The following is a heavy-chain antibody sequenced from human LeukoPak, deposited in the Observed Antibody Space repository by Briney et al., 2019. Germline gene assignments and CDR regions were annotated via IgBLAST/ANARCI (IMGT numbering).Heavy chain of an antibody. CDR2: IIPIFGTA. Sequence: SVKVSCKASGGTFSSYAISWVRQAPGQGLEWMGGIIPIFGTANYAQKFQGRVTITADKITNTAYMQISSLKSEDTAVYFCARDTNEEYSSSSDGLAVWGQGTTVTVSS. CDR3: ARDTNEEYSSSSDGLAV. CDR1: GGTFSSYA. V-gene: IGHV1-69*06. J-gene: IGHJ6*02. D-gene: IGHD6-6*01.